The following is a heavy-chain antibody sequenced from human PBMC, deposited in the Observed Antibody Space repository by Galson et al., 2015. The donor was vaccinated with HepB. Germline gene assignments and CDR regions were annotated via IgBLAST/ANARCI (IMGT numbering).Heavy chain of an antibody. D-gene: IGHD3-10*01. J-gene: IGHJ4*02. CDR1: GFTSRALA. CDR3: GRDQRPGGLGF. Sequence: SLRLSCAASGFTSRALAMHWVRQPPGKGLEWVGGVYSNGARVDYADSVKGRFTISRDNAKNSLYLQMNSLRPEDTALYYCGRDQRPGGLGFWGPGTLVTASS. V-gene: IGHV3-9*02. CDR2: VYSNGARV.